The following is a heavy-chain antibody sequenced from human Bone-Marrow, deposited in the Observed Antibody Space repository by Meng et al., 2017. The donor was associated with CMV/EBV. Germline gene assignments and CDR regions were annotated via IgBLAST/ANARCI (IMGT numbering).Heavy chain of an antibody. CDR2: ISSSGSTI. Sequence: ASGFTFSDYYMNWIRQAPGKGLEWVSYISSSGSTIYYADSVKGRFTISRDNAKNSLYLQMNSLRAEDTAVYYCARDRAGSYPNWFDPWGQGTLVTVSS. J-gene: IGHJ5*02. D-gene: IGHD1-26*01. CDR3: ARDRAGSYPNWFDP. V-gene: IGHV3-11*01. CDR1: GFTFSDYY.